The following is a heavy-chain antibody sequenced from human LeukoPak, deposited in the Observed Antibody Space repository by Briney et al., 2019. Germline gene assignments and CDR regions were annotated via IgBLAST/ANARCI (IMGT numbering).Heavy chain of an antibody. Sequence: SETLSLTCTVSGGSINSYYWSWIRQPPGKGLEWIGYIYYSGSTNYNPSLKSRVTISVDTSKNQFSLKLSSVTAADTAVYYCARDQNSGYDGWGNWFDPWGQGTLVTVSS. CDR3: ARDQNSGYDGWGNWFDP. CDR2: IYYSGST. D-gene: IGHD5-12*01. CDR1: GGSINSYY. J-gene: IGHJ5*02. V-gene: IGHV4-59*01.